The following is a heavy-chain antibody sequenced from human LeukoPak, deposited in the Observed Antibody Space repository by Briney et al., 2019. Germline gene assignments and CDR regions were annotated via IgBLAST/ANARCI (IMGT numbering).Heavy chain of an antibody. Sequence: QPWRSLRLSCAASGFTFSSYGMRWVRQAPGKGLEWVAVIWYDGSNKYYADSVKGRFTISRDNSKNTLYLQMNSLRAEDTAVYYCARDEGAVTTEGWFDPWGQGTLVTVSS. J-gene: IGHJ5*02. CDR1: GFTFSSYG. CDR2: IWYDGSNK. V-gene: IGHV3-33*01. CDR3: ARDEGAVTTEGWFDP. D-gene: IGHD4-17*01.